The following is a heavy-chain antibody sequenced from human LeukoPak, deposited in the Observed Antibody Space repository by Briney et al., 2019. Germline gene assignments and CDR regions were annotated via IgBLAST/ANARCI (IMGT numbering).Heavy chain of an antibody. CDR3: AQGSGWSNYFDY. V-gene: IGHV1-3*01. CDR1: GYTFTSYG. Sequence: ASVKVSCKASGYTFTSYGLHWVRQAPGQRLEWMGWINAGNGNTKYSQQFQGRATITRDTSASTAYMELSSLRSEDTAVYYCAQGSGWSNYFDYWGQGTLVTVSS. CDR2: INAGNGNT. D-gene: IGHD6-19*01. J-gene: IGHJ4*02.